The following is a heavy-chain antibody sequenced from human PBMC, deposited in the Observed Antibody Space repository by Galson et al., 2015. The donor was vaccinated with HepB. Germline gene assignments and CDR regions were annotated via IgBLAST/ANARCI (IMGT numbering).Heavy chain of an antibody. CDR1: GFTFGVYA. CDR3: AKTMRYDFWSGSGLPAGYFDY. D-gene: IGHD3-3*01. CDR2: ISGSGDGT. J-gene: IGHJ4*02. Sequence: SLRLSCAASGFTFGVYAMGWVRQAPGKGLEWVSGISGSGDGTYYADSVKGRFTISRDNSKNTLYLQMNSLRAEDTAVYYCAKTMRYDFWSGSGLPAGYFDYWGQGTLVIVSS. V-gene: IGHV3-23*01.